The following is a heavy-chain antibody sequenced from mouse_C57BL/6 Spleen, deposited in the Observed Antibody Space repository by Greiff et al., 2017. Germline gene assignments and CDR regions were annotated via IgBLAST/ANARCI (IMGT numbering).Heavy chain of an antibody. Sequence: VQLQQSGAELVKPGASVKISCKASGYAFSSYWMNWVKQRPGKGLEWIGQIYPGDGDTNYNGKFKGKATLTADKSSSTAYMQLSSLTSEDAAVYFCARRQFITTVVDYWGQGTTLTVSS. CDR2: IYPGDGDT. J-gene: IGHJ2*01. CDR3: ARRQFITTVVDY. D-gene: IGHD1-1*01. CDR1: GYAFSSYW. V-gene: IGHV1-80*01.